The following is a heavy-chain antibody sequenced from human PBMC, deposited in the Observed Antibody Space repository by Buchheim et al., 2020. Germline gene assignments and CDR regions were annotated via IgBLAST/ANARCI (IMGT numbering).Heavy chain of an antibody. D-gene: IGHD3-22*01. J-gene: IGHJ4*02. V-gene: IGHV1-69*01. CDR3: ARELQLYDSSGYWGPYFDY. CDR2: IIPIFGTA. Sequence: QVQLVQSGAEVKKPGSSVKVSCKASGGTFSSYAISWVRQAPGQGLEWMGGIIPIFGTANYAQKFQGRVTITADESTSTAYLEVGSLRSEDTAVDYCARELQLYDSSGYWGPYFDYWGQGTL. CDR1: GGTFSSYA.